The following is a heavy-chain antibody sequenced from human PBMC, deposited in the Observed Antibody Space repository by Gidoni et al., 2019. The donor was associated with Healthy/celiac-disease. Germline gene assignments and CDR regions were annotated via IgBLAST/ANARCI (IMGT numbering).Heavy chain of an antibody. Sequence: QLQLQESGPGLVKPSETLSLTCTVSGGSISSSSYYWGWIRQPPGKGLEWIGSIYYSGSTYYNPSLKSRVTISVDTSKNQFSLKLSSVTAADTAVYYCARSAAGTSWDYWGQGTLVTVSS. D-gene: IGHD6-13*01. CDR3: ARSAAGTSWDY. J-gene: IGHJ4*02. CDR2: IYYSGST. V-gene: IGHV4-39*01. CDR1: GGSISSSSYY.